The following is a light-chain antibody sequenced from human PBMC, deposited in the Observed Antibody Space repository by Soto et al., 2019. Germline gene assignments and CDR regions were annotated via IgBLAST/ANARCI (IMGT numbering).Light chain of an antibody. V-gene: IGKV3-15*01. CDR2: AAS. CDR3: QQYNNLIT. Sequence: EIVLTQSPATLSLSPGERATLSCRASQSVSSYLAWYQQKPGQAPRLLIYAASTRPTGIPARFTGSGSGTEFTLTISSLQSEDFAVYYCQQYNNLITFGQGTRLEIK. J-gene: IGKJ5*01. CDR1: QSVSSY.